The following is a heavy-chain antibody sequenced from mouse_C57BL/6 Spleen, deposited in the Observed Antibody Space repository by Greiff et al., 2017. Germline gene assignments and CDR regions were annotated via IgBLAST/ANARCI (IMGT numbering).Heavy chain of an antibody. V-gene: IGHV5-6*01. CDR1: VFTFSSYG. J-gene: IGHJ2*01. CDR3: AGYGNYDYFDD. CDR2: ISSGGSYT. D-gene: IGHD2-1*01. Sequence: EVMVVESGGDLVKPGGSLKLSCAASVFTFSSYGMSLVRQTPYKRLAWVATISSGGSYTYSPDSVKGRFTISRDNAKNTLYLQMSSLKSEDTAMYYCAGYGNYDYFDDGGQGTTLTVSS.